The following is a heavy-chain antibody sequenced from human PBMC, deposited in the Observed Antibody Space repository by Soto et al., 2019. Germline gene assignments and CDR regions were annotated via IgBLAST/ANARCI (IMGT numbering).Heavy chain of an antibody. CDR3: ARDLYYYDSSGYYKPRSDY. CDR1: GFTFSSYG. D-gene: IGHD3-22*01. CDR2: IWYDGSNK. J-gene: IGHJ4*02. V-gene: IGHV3-33*01. Sequence: GGSLRLSCAASGFTFSSYGMHWVRQAPGKGLEWVAVIWYDGSNKYYADSVKGRFTISRDNSKNTLYLQMNSLRAEDTAVYYCARDLYYYDSSGYYKPRSDYWGQGTLVTVSS.